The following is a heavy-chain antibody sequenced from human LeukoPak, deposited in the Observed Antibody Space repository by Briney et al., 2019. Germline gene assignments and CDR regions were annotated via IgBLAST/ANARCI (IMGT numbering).Heavy chain of an antibody. V-gene: IGHV4-34*01. CDR2: IYHSGST. J-gene: IGHJ6*03. CDR1: GGSFSGYY. CDR3: ARGRYMDV. Sequence: SETLSLTCAVYGGSFSGYYWSWIRQPPGKGLEWIGEIYHSGSTNYNPSLKSRVTISVDTSKNQFSLKLSSVTAADTAVYYCARGRYMDVWGKGTSVTVSS.